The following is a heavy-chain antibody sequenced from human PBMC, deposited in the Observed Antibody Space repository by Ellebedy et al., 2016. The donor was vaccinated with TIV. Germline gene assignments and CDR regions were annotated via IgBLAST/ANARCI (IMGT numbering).Heavy chain of an antibody. CDR2: IWSDGNYE. Sequence: GGSLRLSXAASGFIFSNYGMHWVRQAPGKGLEWAAVIWSDGNYEFYVDSVKGRFTISRDNSKNTVYLEMNSLRAEDTAVYYCAKVDTGLDFRRFTPGGLDYWGPGTLVTVSA. V-gene: IGHV3-33*06. J-gene: IGHJ4*02. CDR3: AKVDTGLDFRRFTPGGLDY. CDR1: GFIFSNYG. D-gene: IGHD5-18*01.